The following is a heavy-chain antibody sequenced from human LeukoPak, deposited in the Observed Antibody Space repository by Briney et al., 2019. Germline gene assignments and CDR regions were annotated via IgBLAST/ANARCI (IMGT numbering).Heavy chain of an antibody. CDR2: IIPILGIA. V-gene: IGHV1-69*04. CDR1: GGTFSSYA. CDR3: ARDDYGDYLFAFDI. D-gene: IGHD4-17*01. Sequence: GPSVKVSCKASGGTFSSYAISWVRQAPGQGLEWMGRIIPILGIANYAQKFQGRVTITVDKSTSTAYMELSSLRSEDTAVYYCARDDYGDYLFAFDIWGQGTMVTVSS. J-gene: IGHJ3*02.